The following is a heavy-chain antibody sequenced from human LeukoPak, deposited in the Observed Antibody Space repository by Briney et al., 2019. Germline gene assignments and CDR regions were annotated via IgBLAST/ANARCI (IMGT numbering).Heavy chain of an antibody. D-gene: IGHD6-19*01. J-gene: IGHJ4*02. CDR1: GGSISSYY. CDR3: ARHIAVAGMKPYYFDY. V-gene: IGHV4-59*08. Sequence: SETLSLTCTVSGGSISSYYWSWIRQPPGKGLEWIGYIYCSGSTNYNPSLKSRVTISVDTSKNRFSLKLSSVTAADTAVYYCARHIAVAGMKPYYFDYWGQGTLVTVSS. CDR2: IYCSGST.